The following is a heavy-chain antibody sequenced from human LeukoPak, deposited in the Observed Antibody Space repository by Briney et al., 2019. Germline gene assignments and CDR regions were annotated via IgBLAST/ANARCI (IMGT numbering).Heavy chain of an antibody. CDR1: GFTFSSYS. D-gene: IGHD4-17*01. Sequence: PGGSLRLSCAASGFTFSSYSMNWVRQAPGKGLEWVSSISSSSSYIYYADSVKGRFTISRDNAENSLYLQMNSLRAEDTAVYYCARTMRDYGYYFDYWGQGTLVTVSS. CDR3: ARTMRDYGYYFDY. J-gene: IGHJ4*02. CDR2: ISSSSSYI. V-gene: IGHV3-21*01.